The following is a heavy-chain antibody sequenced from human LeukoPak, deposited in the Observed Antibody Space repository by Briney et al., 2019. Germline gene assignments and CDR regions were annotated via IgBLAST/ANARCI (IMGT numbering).Heavy chain of an antibody. CDR3: ASPTGGYYGSGSA. CDR1: GGSISSSDW. CDR2: IYHSGST. D-gene: IGHD3-10*01. J-gene: IGHJ5*02. Sequence: SETLSLTCAVSGGSISSSDWWSWVRPPPGKGLERIGEIYHSGSTNYNPSLKSRVTMSVDKSKNQFSLKLTSVTAADTAVYYCASPTGGYYGSGSAWGQGTLVTVSS. V-gene: IGHV4-4*02.